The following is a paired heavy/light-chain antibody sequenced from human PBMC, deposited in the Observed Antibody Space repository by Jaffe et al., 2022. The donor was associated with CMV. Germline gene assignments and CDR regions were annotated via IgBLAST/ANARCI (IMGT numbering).Light chain of an antibody. J-gene: IGKJ3*01. CDR3: QQYGSSPRT. CDR2: GAS. V-gene: IGKV3-20*01. Sequence: EIVLTQSPGTLSLSPGERATLSCRASQSVSNNFVAWYQQKPGQSPRLLIFGASSRATGIPDKFSGSGSGTDFTLTISRLEPEDFAVYYCQQYGSSPRTFGPGTKVDFK. CDR1: QSVSNNF.
Heavy chain of an antibody. D-gene: IGHD3-22*01. CDR3: TSTPLDYFDTSDYSRD. Sequence: EVQLVESGGGLVQPGGSLKLSCAGSGFIFSASGIHWVRQAPGKGLEWVGRIRGKTGSHATAYAASAEGRFTISRDDSSNTAYLQMNSLKIEDTAMYYCTSTPLDYFDTSDYSRDWGRGTLVTVSP. CDR2: IRGKTGSHAT. V-gene: IGHV3-73*01. J-gene: IGHJ4*02. CDR1: GFIFSASG.